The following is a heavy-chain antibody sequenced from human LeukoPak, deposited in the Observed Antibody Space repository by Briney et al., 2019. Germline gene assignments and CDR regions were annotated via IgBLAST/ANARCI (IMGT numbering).Heavy chain of an antibody. Sequence: SETLSLTCSVSGGSMSSYYWSWIRQPAGKGPEWIGHIHSSGSTNYDSSPQSRVTISIDTSKNQFSLTLSSVTAAGTAVYYCARDPGTMLRGSRRGYDGNYYYMDVWGKGTTVTISS. V-gene: IGHV4-4*07. CDR1: GGSMSSYY. J-gene: IGHJ6*03. CDR3: ARDPGTMLRGSRRGYDGNYYYMDV. CDR2: IHSSGST. D-gene: IGHD3-10*01.